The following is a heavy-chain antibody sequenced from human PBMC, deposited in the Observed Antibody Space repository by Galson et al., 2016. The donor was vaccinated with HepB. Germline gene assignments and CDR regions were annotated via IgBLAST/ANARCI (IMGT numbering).Heavy chain of an antibody. D-gene: IGHD6-13*01. Sequence: SLRLSCAASGFTFTNYGMHWVRQAPGKGLQWVAAIFHDGSNKFYEDSVKGRFTISRDNSKNTLYLQMDSLRTEDTAVYYCARDPSGQQLANGFDLWGQGTLVTVSS. CDR2: IFHDGSNK. V-gene: IGHV3-30*03. J-gene: IGHJ5*02. CDR1: GFTFTNYG. CDR3: ARDPSGQQLANGFDL.